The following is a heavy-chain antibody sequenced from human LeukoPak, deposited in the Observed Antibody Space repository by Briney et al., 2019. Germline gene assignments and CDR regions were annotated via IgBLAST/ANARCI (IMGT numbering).Heavy chain of an antibody. D-gene: IGHD3-10*01. J-gene: IGHJ5*02. V-gene: IGHV4-59*01. CDR3: AGHRYYYGSGGYP. CDR2: IYYSGST. Sequence: SETLSLTCTVSGGSISSYYWSWIRQPPGKGLEWIGYIYYSGSTNYNPSLKSRVTISVDTSKNQYSLKLSSVTAADTAVYYCAGHRYYYGSGGYPWGQGTLVTVSS. CDR1: GGSISSYY.